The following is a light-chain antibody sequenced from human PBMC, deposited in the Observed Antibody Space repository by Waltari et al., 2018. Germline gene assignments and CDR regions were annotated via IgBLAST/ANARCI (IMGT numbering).Light chain of an antibody. CDR2: EVT. V-gene: IGLV2-18*02. CDR1: SSDVGGYNS. Sequence: QSALTQPPSVSKSLGQSVTISCTGTSSDVGGYNSVSWYQQHSGTAPRLLIYEVTNRPSGVSDRFSGSKSGDTASLTISGLQAEDEADYYCGSYRTGSTYIFGTGTRLTVL. CDR3: GSYRTGSTYI. J-gene: IGLJ1*01.